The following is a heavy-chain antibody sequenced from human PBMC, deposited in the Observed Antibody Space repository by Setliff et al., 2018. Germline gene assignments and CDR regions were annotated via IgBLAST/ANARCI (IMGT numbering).Heavy chain of an antibody. Sequence: SETLSLTCAVYGGSISSSHWWTCIRQPPGKWLEWIGEVYHSGNTNYNPSLESRLSISVDKSRNQFSLRLTCVTAADTAVYYCARELAYYDGSAFRSGDSFDIWGQGTMVTVSS. CDR3: ARELAYYDGSAFRSGDSFDI. V-gene: IGHV4-4*02. D-gene: IGHD3-22*01. J-gene: IGHJ3*02. CDR1: GGSISSSHW. CDR2: VYHSGNT.